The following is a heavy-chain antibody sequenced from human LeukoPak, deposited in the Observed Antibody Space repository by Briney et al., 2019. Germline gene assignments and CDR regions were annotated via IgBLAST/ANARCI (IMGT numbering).Heavy chain of an antibody. V-gene: IGHV3-21*01. J-gene: IGHJ4*02. D-gene: IGHD3-22*01. CDR3: AREQADYYDSSGYYAFDY. Sequence: GGSLRLSCAASGFTFSSYSMNWVRQAPGKGLEWVSSISSSSSYIYYADSVKGRFTISRDNAKNSLYLQMNSLRAEDTAVYYCAREQADYYDSSGYYAFDYWGQGTLVTVSS. CDR2: ISSSSSYI. CDR1: GFTFSSYS.